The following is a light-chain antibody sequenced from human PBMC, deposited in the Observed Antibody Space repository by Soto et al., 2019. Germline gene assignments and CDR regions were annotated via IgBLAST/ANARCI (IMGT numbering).Light chain of an antibody. CDR2: NNY. J-gene: IGLJ2*01. CDR1: SSNIGSNP. V-gene: IGLV1-44*01. CDR3: ASWDDSLSGVL. Sequence: QSVLTQSPSASGTPGQRVTISCSGSSSNIGSNPVHWYQQVLGSAPKLLIHNNYQRPAGVPDRFSGSESGTSASLAISGLQSEDEADYYCASWDDSLSGVLFGGGTKLTVL.